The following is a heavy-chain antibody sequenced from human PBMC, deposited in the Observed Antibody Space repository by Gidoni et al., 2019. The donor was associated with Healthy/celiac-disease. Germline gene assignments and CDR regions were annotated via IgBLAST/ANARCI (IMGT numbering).Heavy chain of an antibody. CDR2: ISGSGGST. J-gene: IGHJ4*02. Sequence: EVQLLESGGGVVQPGGSLRPSCAASGFTFSSYAMSWVRQAPGKGLEWVSAISGSGGSTYYADSVKGRFTISRDNSKNTLYLQMNSLRAEDTAVYYCAKDYYDFWSGYYPFDYWGQGTLVTVSS. CDR1: GFTFSSYA. D-gene: IGHD3-3*01. CDR3: AKDYYDFWSGYYPFDY. V-gene: IGHV3-23*01.